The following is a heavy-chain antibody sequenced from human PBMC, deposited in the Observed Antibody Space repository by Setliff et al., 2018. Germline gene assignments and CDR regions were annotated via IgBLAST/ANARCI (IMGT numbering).Heavy chain of an antibody. CDR1: GGSISSYY. J-gene: IGHJ5*02. D-gene: IGHD3-3*01. CDR3: ARSYYNFWSGYYRVNWFDP. V-gene: IGHV4-4*07. CDR2: IYTSGST. Sequence: PSETLSLTCTVSGGSISSYYWSWIRQPAGKGLEWIGRIYTSGSTNYNPSLKSRVTMSVVTSKNQFSLKLSSVTAADTAVYYCARSYYNFWSGYYRVNWFDPWGQGTLVTVSS.